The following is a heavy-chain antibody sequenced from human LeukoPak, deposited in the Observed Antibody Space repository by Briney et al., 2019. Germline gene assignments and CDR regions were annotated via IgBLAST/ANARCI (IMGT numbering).Heavy chain of an antibody. CDR3: ARVSFKGNGIGGFDY. V-gene: IGHV4-59*01. CDR2: IYDSGSV. D-gene: IGHD1-1*01. J-gene: IGHJ4*02. Sequence: SETLSLTCTVSGGSISGYFWNWIRQPPGKGLEWIGYIYDSGSVKYNPSLKSRVTISEDASKNQFSLRLRSVTAADTSVYYCARVSFKGNGIGGFDYWGERTLLTVSS. CDR1: GGSISGYF.